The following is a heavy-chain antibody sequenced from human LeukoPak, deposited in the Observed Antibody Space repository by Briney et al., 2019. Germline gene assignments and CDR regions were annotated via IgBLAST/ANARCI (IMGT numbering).Heavy chain of an antibody. CDR2: IYYSGST. Sequence: SETLSLTCTVSGGFISSSSYFWGWIRQPPGKGLEWIGSIYYSGSTSYNTSLKSRVTISVDTSKNQFSLKLSSVTAADTAVYYCARGLTYYYDSSGYYSSYYFDYWGQGTLVTVSS. CDR1: GGFISSSSYF. V-gene: IGHV4-39*01. CDR3: ARGLTYYYDSSGYYSSYYFDY. D-gene: IGHD3-22*01. J-gene: IGHJ4*02.